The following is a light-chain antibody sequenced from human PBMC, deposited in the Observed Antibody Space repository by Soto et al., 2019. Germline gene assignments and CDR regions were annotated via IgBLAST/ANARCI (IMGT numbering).Light chain of an antibody. CDR2: DAS. CDR1: QSRSSW. V-gene: IGKV1-5*01. Sequence: DIQMTQSPSTLSASVGDRVTITCRASQSRSSWLSWYQQKPGKAPKLLIYDASSLESGVPSRFSGSGSGTEFTLTISSLQPDDFATYYCQQYETFSGTFGPGTKV. CDR3: QQYETFSGT. J-gene: IGKJ1*01.